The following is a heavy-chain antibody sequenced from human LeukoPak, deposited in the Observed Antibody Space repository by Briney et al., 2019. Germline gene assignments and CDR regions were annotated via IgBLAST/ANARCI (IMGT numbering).Heavy chain of an antibody. CDR3: ARAGGSGSYSSDYYGMDV. D-gene: IGHD3-10*01. CDR1: GFTFSSYD. J-gene: IGHJ6*02. Sequence: GGSLRLSCAPSGFTFSSYDMHWVRQATGKGLEWVSPIGTAGDTYYPGSVKGRFTIFRENAKNSLYLQMNSLRAGDTAVYYCARAGGSGSYSSDYYGMDVWGQGTTVTVSS. CDR2: IGTAGDT. V-gene: IGHV3-13*01.